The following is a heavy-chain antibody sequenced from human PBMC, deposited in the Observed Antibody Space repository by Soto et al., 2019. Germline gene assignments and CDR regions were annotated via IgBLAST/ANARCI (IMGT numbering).Heavy chain of an antibody. V-gene: IGHV3-23*01. D-gene: IGHD1-7*01. J-gene: IGHJ6*02. CDR2: ISGSGGCT. Sequence: GSLRLSCAASGFTFGIHAMSWVRQAPGKGLEWVSLISGSGGCTYYADSVKGRFTISRDNSKKNLHLQMNSLKGEDKAVYYRGKGSAETNYVYCANDVWGQGTMVTVSS. CDR3: GKGSAETNYVYCANDV. CDR1: GFTFGIHA.